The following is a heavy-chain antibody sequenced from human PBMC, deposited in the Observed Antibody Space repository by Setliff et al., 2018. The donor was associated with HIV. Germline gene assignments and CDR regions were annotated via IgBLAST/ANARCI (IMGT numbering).Heavy chain of an antibody. CDR1: GFSFSTDA. J-gene: IGHJ4*02. D-gene: IGHD6-19*01. V-gene: IGHV3-49*04. CDR3: TRNAGYSSGWVDY. CDR2: SSSKVYGGTT. Sequence: PGGSLRLSWAASGFSFSTDALTWGRQAPGKGLEWVSSISSSKVYGGTTEYAASVKGRFTISRDDSKSIAYLQMNTLKTERTAVYYRTRNAGYSSGWVDYWGPGTLVTASS.